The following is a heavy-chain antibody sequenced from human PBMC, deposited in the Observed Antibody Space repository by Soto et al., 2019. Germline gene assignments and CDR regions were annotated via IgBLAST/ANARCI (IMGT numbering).Heavy chain of an antibody. V-gene: IGHV3-30*18. J-gene: IGHJ3*02. CDR3: AKDFNSGYWRGAFDI. D-gene: IGHD3-22*01. CDR1: GFTFSSYG. CDR2: MSDDGSNK. Sequence: GGSLRLSCAASGFTFSSYGMHWVRQAPGKGLEWVAVMSDDGSNKDYADSVKGRFTISRDNSKNALYLQMNGLRAEDTAVYSCAKDFNSGYWRGAFDIWGQGTMVTVSS.